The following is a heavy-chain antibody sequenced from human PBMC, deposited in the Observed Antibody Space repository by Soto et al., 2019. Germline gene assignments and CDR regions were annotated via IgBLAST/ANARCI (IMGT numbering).Heavy chain of an antibody. Sequence: QVQLQESGPGLVKPSQTLSLTCTVSGDSISSDDYYWSWIRQPPGKGLEWIGYIYYSGSTYYNPSLKSRVTISVDTSKNQFSLRLSSVTAADTALYYCARDNYASGSYYTSWGQGTLVTVSS. CDR3: ARDNYASGSYYTS. D-gene: IGHD3-10*01. V-gene: IGHV4-30-4*01. CDR2: IYYSGST. J-gene: IGHJ5*02. CDR1: GDSISSDDYY.